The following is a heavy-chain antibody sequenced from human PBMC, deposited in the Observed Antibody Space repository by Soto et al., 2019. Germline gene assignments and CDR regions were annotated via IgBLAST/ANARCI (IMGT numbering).Heavy chain of an antibody. CDR3: ARTVGAAYYFDF. Sequence: SETLSLTCAVYGGPLSGYYWNWIRQPPGKGLERIGEINHSGNTNYSPPLKSRVTISVGTSKNQFSLSLKSVTAADTAVYYCARTVGAAYYFDFWGQGALVTVSS. J-gene: IGHJ4*02. D-gene: IGHD1-26*01. V-gene: IGHV4-34*01. CDR2: INHSGNT. CDR1: GGPLSGYY.